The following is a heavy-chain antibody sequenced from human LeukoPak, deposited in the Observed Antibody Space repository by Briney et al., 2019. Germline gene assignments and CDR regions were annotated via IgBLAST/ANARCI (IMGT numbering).Heavy chain of an antibody. J-gene: IGHJ6*02. CDR1: GGSISGHY. V-gene: IGHV4-59*11. CDR3: ARFGVDYDMDV. CDR2: IHYTGKP. D-gene: IGHD3-16*01. Sequence: SEALSLTCSVSGGSISGHYWTWIRQPPGKGLEWIGQIHYTGKPDYNPSLKSRITISVDTSKNQVSLQVSSVTAADSAIYYCARFGVDYDMDVWGHGTTVTVFS.